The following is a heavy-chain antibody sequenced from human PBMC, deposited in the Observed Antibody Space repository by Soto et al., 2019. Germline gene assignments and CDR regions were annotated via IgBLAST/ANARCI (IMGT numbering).Heavy chain of an antibody. V-gene: IGHV4-34*01. CDR3: ASALMTAYAFDI. D-gene: IGHD2-21*02. Sequence: PSETLSLTCAVYGGSFSGYYWSWIRQPPGKGLEWIGEINHSGSTNYNPSLKCRVTISVDTSKNQFSLKLSSVTAADTAVYYCASALMTAYAFDIWGQGTMVTVSS. CDR2: INHSGST. CDR1: GGSFSGYY. J-gene: IGHJ3*02.